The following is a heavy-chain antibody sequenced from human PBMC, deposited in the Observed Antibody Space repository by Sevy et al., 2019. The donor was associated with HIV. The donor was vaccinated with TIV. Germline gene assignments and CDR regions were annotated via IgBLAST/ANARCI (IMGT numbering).Heavy chain of an antibody. D-gene: IGHD1-20*01. CDR3: ARPTSGLSEYEPLDNARFYGMDV. V-gene: IGHV3-21*01. CDR1: GFTFRSYS. J-gene: IGHJ6*02. Sequence: GGSLRLSCAASGFTFRSYSMNWVRQAPGRGLEWVSSITSSSSFIFYADSVKGRFTSSRDNAQNSLFLQMNSLRAEDTAVYYCARPTSGLSEYEPLDNARFYGMDVWGQGTTVTVSS. CDR2: ITSSSSFI.